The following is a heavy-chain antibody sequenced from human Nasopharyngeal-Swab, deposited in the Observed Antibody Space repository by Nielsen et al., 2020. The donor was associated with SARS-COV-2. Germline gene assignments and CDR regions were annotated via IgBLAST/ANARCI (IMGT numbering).Heavy chain of an antibody. D-gene: IGHD7-27*01. CDR1: GYIFTSYW. CDR3: AMPTLGRIDAFDI. Sequence: GESLKISCKGSGYIFTSYWIGWVRQMPGKGLEWMGIIYPGDSDTRYSPSFQGQVTISADKSISTAYLQWSSLKASDTAMYYCAMPTLGRIDAFDIWGQGTMVTVSS. CDR2: IYPGDSDT. J-gene: IGHJ3*02. V-gene: IGHV5-51*01.